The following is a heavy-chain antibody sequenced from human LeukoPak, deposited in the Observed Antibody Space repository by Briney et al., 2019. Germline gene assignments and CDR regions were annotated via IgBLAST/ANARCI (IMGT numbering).Heavy chain of an antibody. J-gene: IGHJ5*02. Sequence: SETLSLTCSVSGGSIGSYHWSWIRQPPGKGLEWIGHVHYTWNTKYNPSLTGRVSISLDRSKNQFSLSLSSLTAADTAVYYCAAQGQGIYGDYGSPWGQGTLVTVSS. CDR1: GGSIGSYH. V-gene: IGHV4-59*01. CDR2: VHYTWNT. CDR3: AAQGQGIYGDYGSP. D-gene: IGHD4-17*01.